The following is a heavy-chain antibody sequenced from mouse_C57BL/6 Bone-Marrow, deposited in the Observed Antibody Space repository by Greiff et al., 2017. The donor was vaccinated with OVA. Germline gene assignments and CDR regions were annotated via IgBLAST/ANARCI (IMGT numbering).Heavy chain of an antibody. CDR1: GYTFTSYW. V-gene: IGHV1-52*01. Sequence: VQLQQPGAELVRPGSSVKLSCKASGYTFTSYWMHWVKQRPLQGLEWIGNIDPSDSETHYNQKFKDKATLTVDKSSSTAYMQLSSLTSEDSAVYYCARSEFLLLRFFDYWGQGTTLTVSA. J-gene: IGHJ2*01. CDR2: IDPSDSET. D-gene: IGHD1-1*01. CDR3: ARSEFLLLRFFDY.